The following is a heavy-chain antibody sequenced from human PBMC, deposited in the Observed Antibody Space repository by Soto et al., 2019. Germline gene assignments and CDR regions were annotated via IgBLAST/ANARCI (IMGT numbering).Heavy chain of an antibody. V-gene: IGHV3-21*01. CDR2: ISSSSSYI. CDR3: ASFLEWLSAYYYGMDV. D-gene: IGHD3-3*01. Sequence: GGSLRLSCAASGFTFSSYSMNWVRQAPGKGLEWVSSISSSSSYIYYADSVKGRFTISRDNAKNSLYLQMNSLRAEDAAVYYCASFLEWLSAYYYGMDVWGQGTTVTVSS. J-gene: IGHJ6*02. CDR1: GFTFSSYS.